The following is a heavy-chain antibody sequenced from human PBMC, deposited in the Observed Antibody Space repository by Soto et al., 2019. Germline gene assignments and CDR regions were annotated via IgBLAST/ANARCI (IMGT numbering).Heavy chain of an antibody. V-gene: IGHV4-34*01. CDR2: INHRGSS. D-gene: IGHD1-7*01. CDR1: GGPLSGYY. Sequence: SETLSLTCAVNGGPLSGYYWSWIRQSPGKGLEWIGEINHRGSSDYNPSLKSRVTISIDASKNHVTLELTSVTAADTAVYYCARSDNRNSLYGVDVWGQGTAVTVSS. J-gene: IGHJ6*02. CDR3: ARSDNRNSLYGVDV.